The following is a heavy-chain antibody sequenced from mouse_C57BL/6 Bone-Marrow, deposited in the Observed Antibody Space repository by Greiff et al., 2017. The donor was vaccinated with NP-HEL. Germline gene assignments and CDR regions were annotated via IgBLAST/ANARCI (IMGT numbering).Heavy chain of an antibody. CDR1: GYTFTDYN. CDR2: INPNNGGT. J-gene: IGHJ1*03. V-gene: IGHV1-22*01. Sequence: EVQRVESGPELVKPGASVKMSCKASGYTFTDYNMHWVKQSHGKSLEWIGYINPNNGGTSYNQKFKGKATLTVNKSSSTAYMELRSLTSEDSAVYYCARIRYYGSSYFDVWGTGTTVTVSS. D-gene: IGHD1-1*01. CDR3: ARIRYYGSSYFDV.